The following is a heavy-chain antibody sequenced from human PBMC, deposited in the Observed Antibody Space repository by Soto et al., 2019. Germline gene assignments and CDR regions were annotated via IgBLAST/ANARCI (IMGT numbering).Heavy chain of an antibody. CDR2: ISDSGLNV. V-gene: IGHV3-11*01. Sequence: GSLRLSCAASGLTFGDYYMSWIRQAPGKGLEWISYISDSGLNVYYADSVKGRFTVSRDNAKNSLFLQMSSLRAEDTAVYYCAREKYSSRTFHGMDVWGQGTTVTVS. CDR3: AREKYSSRTFHGMDV. J-gene: IGHJ6*02. D-gene: IGHD3-22*01. CDR1: GLTFGDYY.